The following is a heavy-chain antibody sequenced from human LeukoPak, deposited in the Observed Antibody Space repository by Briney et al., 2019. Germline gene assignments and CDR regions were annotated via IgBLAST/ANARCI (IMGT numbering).Heavy chain of an antibody. CDR2: TYYRSKWYT. Sequence: SQTLSLTCAISGDGVSSNSAAWSWIRQSPSRGLEWLGRTYYRSKWYTEYAVSVKSRITINPDTSKNQFSLQLNSVTPEDTAVYYCARGSYTSTWFWGQGTLVTVSS. J-gene: IGHJ4*02. CDR1: GDGVSSNSAA. D-gene: IGHD6-13*01. V-gene: IGHV6-1*01. CDR3: ARGSYTSTWF.